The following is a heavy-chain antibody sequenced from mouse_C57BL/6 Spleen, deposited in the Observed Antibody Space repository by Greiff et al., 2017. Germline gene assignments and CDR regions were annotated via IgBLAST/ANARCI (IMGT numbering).Heavy chain of an antibody. CDR3: TREKGKAWFAY. CDR1: GFTFSSYA. J-gene: IGHJ3*01. Sequence: EVKLMESGEGLVKPGGSLKLSCAASGFTFSSYAMSWVRQTPEKRLEWVAYISSGGDYIYYADTVKGRFTISRDNARNTLYLQMSSLKSEDTAMYYCTREKGKAWFAYWGQGTLVTVSA. V-gene: IGHV5-9-1*02. CDR2: ISSGGDYI.